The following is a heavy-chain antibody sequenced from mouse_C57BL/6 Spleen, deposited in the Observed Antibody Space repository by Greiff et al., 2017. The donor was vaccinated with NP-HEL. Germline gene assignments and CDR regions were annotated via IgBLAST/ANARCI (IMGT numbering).Heavy chain of an antibody. D-gene: IGHD3-1*01. J-gene: IGHJ2*01. CDR1: GYTFTSYW. V-gene: IGHV1-61*01. Sequence: QVQLQQPGAELVRPGSSVKLSCKASGYTFTSYWMDWVKQRPGQGLEWIGNIYPSDSETHYNQKFKDKATLTVDKSSSTAYMQLSSLTSEDSAVYYCARSAHYFDYWGQGTTLPVSS. CDR2: IYPSDSET. CDR3: ARSAHYFDY.